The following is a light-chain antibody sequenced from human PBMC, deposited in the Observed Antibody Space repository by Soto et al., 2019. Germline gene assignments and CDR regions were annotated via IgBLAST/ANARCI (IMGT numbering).Light chain of an antibody. V-gene: IGKV1-9*01. CDR2: DAS. CDR3: QQTWDYPLT. Sequence: DIQLTQSPSFLSASVGDRVTITCRASQGIYTSVAWYQQKPGKAPRLLISDASTLRSGVPSRFSGSGSGTEFTLTISSLQSEDSSSYYCQQTWDYPLTLGGGTKVEV. CDR1: QGIYTS. J-gene: IGKJ4*01.